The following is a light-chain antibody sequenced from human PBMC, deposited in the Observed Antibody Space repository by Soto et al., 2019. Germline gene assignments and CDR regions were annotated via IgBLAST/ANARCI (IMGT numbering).Light chain of an antibody. V-gene: IGLV1-40*01. CDR3: QSYDSRDKLI. J-gene: IGLJ7*01. CDR2: DNT. CDR1: RSNIGAGYA. Sequence: QSVLTQPPSVSGAPGQRVTISCTGSRSNIGAGYAVHWYQQFPGAAPKLLIFDNTNRPSGVPDRFSASKSATSASLAITGLQAEDEADYYCQSYDSRDKLIFGGGTQLTVL.